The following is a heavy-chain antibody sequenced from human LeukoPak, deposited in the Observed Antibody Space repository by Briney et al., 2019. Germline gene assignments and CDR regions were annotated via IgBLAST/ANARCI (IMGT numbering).Heavy chain of an antibody. Sequence: GGTLRLSCAASGFTFSSYGMSWVRQAPGKGLEWVSAITGSGGSTYYADSVKGRFTISRDNARNSVNLQLNSLRVEDTALYYCARGRGWVDHWGQGTLVTVSS. CDR2: ITGSGGST. CDR1: GFTFSSYG. J-gene: IGHJ4*02. V-gene: IGHV3-23*01. D-gene: IGHD3-16*01. CDR3: ARGRGWVDH.